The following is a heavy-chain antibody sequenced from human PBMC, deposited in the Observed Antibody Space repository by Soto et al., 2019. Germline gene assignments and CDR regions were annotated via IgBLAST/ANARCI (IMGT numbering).Heavy chain of an antibody. CDR2: IIPIFGTA. V-gene: IGHV1-69*06. J-gene: IGHJ6*02. D-gene: IGHD3-22*01. CDR1: GGTFSSYA. Sequence: SVKVSCKASGGTFSSYAISWVRQAPGQGLEWMGGIIPIFGTANYAQKFQGRVTITADKSTSTAYMELSSLRSEDTAVYYCARAPPRTTMIQLYGMDVWGQGTTVTVSS. CDR3: ARAPPRTTMIQLYGMDV.